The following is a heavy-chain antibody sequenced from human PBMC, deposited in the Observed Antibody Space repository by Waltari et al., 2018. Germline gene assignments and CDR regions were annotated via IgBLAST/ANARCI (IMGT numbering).Heavy chain of an antibody. V-gene: IGHV4-34*01. CDR1: GGSFSGYY. CDR2: INHSGST. D-gene: IGHD6-6*01. CDR3: ARVRASIAARGFDY. Sequence: QVQLQQWGAGLLKPSETLSLTCAVYGGSFSGYYWSWIRQPPGKGLEWIGEINHSGSTNYDPSLKGRVTISVDTSKNQFSRKLSSVTAADTAVYYCARVRASIAARGFDYWGQGTLVTVSS. J-gene: IGHJ4*02.